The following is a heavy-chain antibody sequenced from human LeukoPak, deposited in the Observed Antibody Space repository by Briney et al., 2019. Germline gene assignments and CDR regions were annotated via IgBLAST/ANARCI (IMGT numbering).Heavy chain of an antibody. CDR1: GFTFSNCN. CDR2: ISSSSSAV. CDR3: ARERVTTLVLDAFDM. Sequence: GGSLRLSCAASGFTFSNCNMNWVRQAPGKGLEWVSYISSSSSAVYYADSVKGRLTISRDNGKNSLFLQMNSLRDEDTAVYYCARERVTTLVLDAFDMWGQGTMVTVSS. J-gene: IGHJ3*02. D-gene: IGHD4-11*01. V-gene: IGHV3-48*02.